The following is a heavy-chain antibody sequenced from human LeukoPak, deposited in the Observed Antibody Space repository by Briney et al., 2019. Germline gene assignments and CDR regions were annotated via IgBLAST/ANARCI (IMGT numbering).Heavy chain of an antibody. CDR3: ARGQEVIVGNWFDP. J-gene: IGHJ5*02. CDR2: ISYSGST. V-gene: IGHV4-59*12. D-gene: IGHD2/OR15-2a*01. Sequence: SETLSLTCTVSGTSITRDYWTWIRQPPGKGLEWVGYISYSGSTHYSPSLSSRVSISLDTSKNQFSLKLSSVTAADTAVYYCARGQEVIVGNWFDPWGQGTLVTVSS. CDR1: GTSITRDY.